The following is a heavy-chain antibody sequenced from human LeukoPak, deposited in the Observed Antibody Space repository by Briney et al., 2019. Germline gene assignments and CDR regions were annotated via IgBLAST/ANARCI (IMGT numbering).Heavy chain of an antibody. J-gene: IGHJ4*02. V-gene: IGHV1-69*01. D-gene: IGHD1-26*01. Sequence: SVKVSCKFSGAAFSSYAISWVRQPPGQGFEWMGGIITIFRTANYTQKFQGRVTITADESTSTAYMELSSLRSEDTAVYYCARELVGAKDYWGQGTLVTVSS. CDR3: ARELVGAKDY. CDR2: IITIFRTA. CDR1: GAAFSSYA.